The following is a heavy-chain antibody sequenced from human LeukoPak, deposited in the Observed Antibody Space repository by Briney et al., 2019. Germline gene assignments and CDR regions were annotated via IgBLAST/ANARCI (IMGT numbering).Heavy chain of an antibody. CDR2: IYYSGST. CDR1: GRSFSGYY. J-gene: IGHJ2*01. CDR3: AATVVTPAVFDL. Sequence: SETLSLTCAVYGRSFSGYYWSWIRQPPGKGLEWIGSIYYSGSTYYNPSLKSRVTISVDTSKNQFSLKLSSVTAADTAVYYCAATVVTPAVFDLWGRGTLVTVSS. D-gene: IGHD4-23*01. V-gene: IGHV4-34*01.